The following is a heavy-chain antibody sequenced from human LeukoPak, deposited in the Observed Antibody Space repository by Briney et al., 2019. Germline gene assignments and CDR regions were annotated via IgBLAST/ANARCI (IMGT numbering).Heavy chain of an antibody. V-gene: IGHV3-74*01. CDR3: ARRSSGSPPYYFDY. CDR1: GFTFSGYW. J-gene: IGHJ4*02. D-gene: IGHD1-26*01. Sequence: PGGSLRLSCVASGFTFSGYWMHWVRQAPGKGLVWVSRINSDGSSTSYADSEKGRFTISRDNAKNTLYLQMNSLRVEDTAVYYCARRSSGSPPYYFDYWGQGTLVTVSS. CDR2: INSDGSST.